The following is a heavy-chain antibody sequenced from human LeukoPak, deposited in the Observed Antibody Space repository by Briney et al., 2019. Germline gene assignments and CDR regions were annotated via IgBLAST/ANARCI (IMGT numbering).Heavy chain of an antibody. J-gene: IGHJ6*03. CDR1: GYTFTSYG. CDR3: AREVGGWEIRGYYYYMDV. V-gene: IGHV1-18*01. Sequence: ASVKVSCKASGYTFTSYGISWVRQAPGQGLEWMGWISAYNGNTNYAQKLQGRVTMTTDTSTSTAYMELRSLRSDDTAVYYCAREVGGWEIRGYYYYMDVWGKGTTVTISS. CDR2: ISAYNGNT. D-gene: IGHD6-19*01.